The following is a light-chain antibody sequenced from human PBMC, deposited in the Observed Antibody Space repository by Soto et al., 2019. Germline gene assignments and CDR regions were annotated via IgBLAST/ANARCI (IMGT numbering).Light chain of an antibody. J-gene: IGKJ2*01. V-gene: IGKV3-15*01. CDR3: QQGHNWPLT. CDR1: QSISTE. CDR2: SAS. Sequence: ETAMTQSPATLSVSPGERATLSCRASQSISTELAWYQQLPGQPPRLLIYSASTRATGVPARFTGSGSGSEVTLTISGLQSEDFAIYYCQQGHNWPLTFGQGTRLEI.